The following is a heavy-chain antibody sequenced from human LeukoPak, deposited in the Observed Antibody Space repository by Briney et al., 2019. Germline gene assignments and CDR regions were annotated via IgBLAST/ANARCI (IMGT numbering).Heavy chain of an antibody. CDR1: GFTLSDHY. CDR2: TRNKANSYST. D-gene: IGHD1-26*01. V-gene: IGHV3-72*01. Sequence: GGSLRLSCAASGFTLSDHYMDWVRQAPGKGLEWVGRTRNKANSYSTEYAASVKGRFTISRDESKNSLYLQMNSLKTEDTAVYYCGRSRAGAIDYWGQGTLVTVSS. CDR3: GRSRAGAIDY. J-gene: IGHJ4*02.